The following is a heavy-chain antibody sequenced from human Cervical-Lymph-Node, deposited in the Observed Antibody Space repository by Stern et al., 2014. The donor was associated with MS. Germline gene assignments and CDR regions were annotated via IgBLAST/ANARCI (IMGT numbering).Heavy chain of an antibody. Sequence: QVTLKESGPTLLKPTQTLTLTCTLSGLSVSTDGVGVGWIRQPPGKDLEWLTIIYWDDDKPYNPSLKSGVTITKDTAKNQVVLTMTNMDPVDTATYYCAHSLRRRNCSGGRCYYFDYWGQGTLVTVSS. D-gene: IGHD2-15*01. CDR1: GLSVSTDGVG. J-gene: IGHJ4*02. V-gene: IGHV2-5*02. CDR2: IYWDDDK. CDR3: AHSLRRRNCSGGRCYYFDY.